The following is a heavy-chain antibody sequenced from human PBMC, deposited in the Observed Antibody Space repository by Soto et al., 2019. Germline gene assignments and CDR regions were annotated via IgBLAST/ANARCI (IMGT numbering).Heavy chain of an antibody. CDR3: TTEGGYSSSWLEFDY. V-gene: IGHV3-15*01. CDR1: GFTFSNAW. D-gene: IGHD6-13*01. Sequence: GASLKISCAASGFTFSNAWMSWVRQAPGQGLEWVGRIKSKTDGGTTDYAAPVKGRFTISRDDSKNTLYLQMNSLKTEDTAVYYCTTEGGYSSSWLEFDYWGQGTLVTVSS. J-gene: IGHJ4*02. CDR2: IKSKTDGGTT.